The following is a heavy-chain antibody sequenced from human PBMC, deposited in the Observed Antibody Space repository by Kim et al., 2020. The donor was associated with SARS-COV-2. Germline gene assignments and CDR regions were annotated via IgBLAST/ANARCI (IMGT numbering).Heavy chain of an antibody. CDR3: VKLSGGTYSSSGEGAFDI. Sequence: GGSLRLSCSASGFTFSSYAMHWVRQAPGKGLEYVSAISSNGGSTYYADSVKGRFTISRDNSKNTLYLQMSSLRAEDTAVYYCVKLSGGTYSSSGEGAFDIWGQGTMVTVSS. J-gene: IGHJ3*02. CDR1: GFTFSSYA. CDR2: ISSNGGST. D-gene: IGHD6-13*01. V-gene: IGHV3-64D*06.